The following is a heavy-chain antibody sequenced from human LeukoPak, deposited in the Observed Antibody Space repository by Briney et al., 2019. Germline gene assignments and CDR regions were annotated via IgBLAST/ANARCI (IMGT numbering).Heavy chain of an antibody. CDR3: ARGDLTFWGFPH. D-gene: IGHD7-27*01. CDR2: VNTDGSHT. V-gene: IGHV3-74*01. J-gene: IGHJ4*02. Sequence: PGGSLRLSCAASGFTFSSYWMHWVRQAPGKGLMWVSRVNTDGSHTNYADSVKGRFTISRDNAKNTLYLQMNSLRAEDTAIYYCARGDLTFWGFPHWGRGALVTVSS. CDR1: GFTFSSYW.